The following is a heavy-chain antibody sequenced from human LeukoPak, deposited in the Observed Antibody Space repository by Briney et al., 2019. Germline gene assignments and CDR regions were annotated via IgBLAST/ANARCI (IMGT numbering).Heavy chain of an antibody. D-gene: IGHD5-18*01. Sequence: PSGTLSLTCAVSGGSISSSNWWSWVRQPPGKGLEWIGEIYHSGSTNYNPSLKSRVTISVDKSKNQFSLKLSSVTAADTAVYYCATYSYGYSWAYYGMDVWGQGTTVTVSS. V-gene: IGHV4-4*02. CDR2: IYHSGST. CDR1: GGSISSSNW. J-gene: IGHJ6*02. CDR3: ATYSYGYSWAYYGMDV.